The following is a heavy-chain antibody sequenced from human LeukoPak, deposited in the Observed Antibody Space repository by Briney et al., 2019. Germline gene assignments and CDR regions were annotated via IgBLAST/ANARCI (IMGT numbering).Heavy chain of an antibody. Sequence: GESLKISCRGSGCSFTTYWIAWVRQMPGTGLEWMGIIYPDDSDTTYSPSFQGQVTISADKSSSTAYLQWSSLKASDTAMFYSARRGHSGSFLDVFDIWGQGTMVTVSS. CDR1: GCSFTTYW. V-gene: IGHV5-51*01. D-gene: IGHD1-26*01. CDR3: ARRGHSGSFLDVFDI. J-gene: IGHJ3*02. CDR2: IYPDDSDT.